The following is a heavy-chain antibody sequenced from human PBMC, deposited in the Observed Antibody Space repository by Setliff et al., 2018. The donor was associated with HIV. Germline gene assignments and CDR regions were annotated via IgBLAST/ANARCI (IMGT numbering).Heavy chain of an antibody. CDR1: GFTFSSYS. D-gene: IGHD1-1*01. CDR2: INLDGART. CDR3: ARSRRKWNGFYDYYYMDV. V-gene: IGHV3-23*01. Sequence: GGSLRLSCAASGFTFSSYSMNWVRQAPGKRLEWVSSINLDGARTYYADSVRGRLTISRDNSKNTVYLQMNSLRAEDTAVYYCARSRRKWNGFYDYYYMDVWGTGTTVTVSS. J-gene: IGHJ6*03.